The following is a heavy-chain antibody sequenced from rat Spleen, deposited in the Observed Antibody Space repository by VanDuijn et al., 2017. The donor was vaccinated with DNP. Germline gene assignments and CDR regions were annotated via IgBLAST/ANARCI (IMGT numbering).Heavy chain of an antibody. CDR2: ISYSGST. Sequence: EIQLQESGPGLVKPSQSLSLTCSVTGYTITSGYDWSWIRKFPGNKMEWMGYISYSGSTNYNPSLKSRISITRETSKNQFFLQLNSVTTEDTATYYCARYGDGSYYHYAMDAWGQGTSVTVSS. CDR3: ARYGDGSYYHYAMDA. D-gene: IGHD1-12*02. CDR1: GYTITSGY. J-gene: IGHJ4*01. V-gene: IGHV3-4*01.